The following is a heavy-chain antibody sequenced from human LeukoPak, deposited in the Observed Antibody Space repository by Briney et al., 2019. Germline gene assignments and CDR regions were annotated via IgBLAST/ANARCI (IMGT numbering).Heavy chain of an antibody. D-gene: IGHD6-19*01. V-gene: IGHV3-23*01. CDR3: VRDPTYSSGGDNS. CDR1: GFTFSAYD. J-gene: IGHJ4*02. CDR2: ISGSGATT. Sequence: GGSLRLSCAASGFTFSAYDMSWVRQAPGKGLEWVSGISGSGATTYYADSVRGRFTISRDNSKNILYLQMNSLSPEDAASYYCVRDPTYSSGGDNSWGQGTLVTVSS.